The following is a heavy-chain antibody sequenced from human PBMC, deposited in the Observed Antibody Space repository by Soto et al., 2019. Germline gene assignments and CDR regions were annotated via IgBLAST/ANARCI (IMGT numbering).Heavy chain of an antibody. Sequence: QVQLVQSGAEVKKPGASEKVSCKASGYSFINYPMQWVRQAPGQSLEWMGWINAGNSNTKYSQNFQGRVTITRDTSASTAYMELGSLRSEDTAGYYLATTYYYDGAVVDAFDRWGQGTMVIVSP. D-gene: IGHD3-22*01. CDR1: GYSFINYP. V-gene: IGHV1-3*01. CDR3: ATTYYYDGAVVDAFDR. CDR2: INAGNSNT. J-gene: IGHJ3*01.